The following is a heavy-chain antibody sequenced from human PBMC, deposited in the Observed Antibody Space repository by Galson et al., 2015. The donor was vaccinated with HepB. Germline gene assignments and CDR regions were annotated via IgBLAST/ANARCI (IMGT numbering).Heavy chain of an antibody. J-gene: IGHJ3*02. D-gene: IGHD2-8*01. V-gene: IGHV3-23*01. CDR2: IRAGGGST. CDR3: AKDGRYCTNDVCHREDPFGI. CDR1: AFTLSTTA. Sequence: SLRTSCAAYAFTLSTTAMNCVRQAPGKALRWVPLIRAGGGSTNCAESVKGRFTVSRDHSKNTLYLQMNSLGAADTAVYYCAKDGRYCTNDVCHREDPFGICGQGTRVTVSS.